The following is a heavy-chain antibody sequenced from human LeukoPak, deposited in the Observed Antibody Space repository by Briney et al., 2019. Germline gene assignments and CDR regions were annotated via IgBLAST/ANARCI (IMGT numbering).Heavy chain of an antibody. D-gene: IGHD3-22*01. V-gene: IGHV1-69*13. CDR3: ARLYDRSGRDAFDI. Sequence: ASVKVSCKASGGTFSNYAFSWLRQAPGQGPEWMGTIIPIFGTTEYAQKFQGRVTITADESTSTAYMELSSLRSEDTAVYYCARLYDRSGRDAFDIWGQGTMVTVSS. J-gene: IGHJ3*02. CDR2: IIPIFGTT. CDR1: GGTFSNYA.